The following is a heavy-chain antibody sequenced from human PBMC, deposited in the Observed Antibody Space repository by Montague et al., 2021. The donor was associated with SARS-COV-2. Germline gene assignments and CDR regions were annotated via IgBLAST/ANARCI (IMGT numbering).Heavy chain of an antibody. CDR3: ARSFNYYEFWRGPGGIMDV. CDR1: DFSISRGGYF. Sequence: SETLSLTCTVSDFSISRGGYFWNWIRQVPGKGLEWIGYISNSGSTYYNPSLKSRLSISADTSNDKFFLRLRSVTAADTAVYFCARSFNYYEFWRGPGGIMDVWGQGTTVAVSS. CDR2: ISNSGST. D-gene: IGHD3-3*01. V-gene: IGHV4-31*03. J-gene: IGHJ6*02.